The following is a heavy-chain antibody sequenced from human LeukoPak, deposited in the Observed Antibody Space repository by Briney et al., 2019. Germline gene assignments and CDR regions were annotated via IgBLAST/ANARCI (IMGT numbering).Heavy chain of an antibody. V-gene: IGHV5-51*01. CDR2: INPSDSDT. Sequence: GEPLKISCKGSGYSFPTYLIGWVRQMPGKGLEWMGIINPSDSDTRYSPSFQGQVTISADKSISTAYLQWSSLKASDTAMYYCAMMATIPAWGQGTQVTVSA. D-gene: IGHD5-24*01. CDR3: AMMATIPA. CDR1: GYSFPTYL. J-gene: IGHJ5*02.